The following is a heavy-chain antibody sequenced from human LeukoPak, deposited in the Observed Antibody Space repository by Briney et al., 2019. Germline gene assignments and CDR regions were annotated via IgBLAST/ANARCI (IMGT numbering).Heavy chain of an antibody. Sequence: GGSLRLSCAASGFRLMSYWMSWVRQAPGKGLEWVANINEDGSEKYYVDAVKGRFTISRDNAKNSLYLQMNTLRDEDTGVYYCAKGLRTGVGPYMGYHYYMDVWGKGATVTVSS. V-gene: IGHV3-7*03. CDR1: GFRLMSYW. J-gene: IGHJ6*03. CDR3: AKGLRTGVGPYMGYHYYMDV. CDR2: INEDGSEK. D-gene: IGHD3-16*01.